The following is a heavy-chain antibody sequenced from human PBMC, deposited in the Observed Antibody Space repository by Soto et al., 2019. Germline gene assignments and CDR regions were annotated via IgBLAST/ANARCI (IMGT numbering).Heavy chain of an antibody. CDR2: ISSSSSYI. V-gene: IGHV3-21*01. D-gene: IGHD6-19*01. CDR1: EFTFSSYS. J-gene: IGHJ4*02. CDR3: ATSYSSGWYPH. Sequence: EVQLVESGGGLVKPGGSLRLSCAASEFTFSSYSMNWVRQAPGKGLEWVSSISSSSSYIYYADSVKGRFTISRDNAKNSLYLQMNSLRAEDTAVYYCATSYSSGWYPHWGQGTLVTVSS.